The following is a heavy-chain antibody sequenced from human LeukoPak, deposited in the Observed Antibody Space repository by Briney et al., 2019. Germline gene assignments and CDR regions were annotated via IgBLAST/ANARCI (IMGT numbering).Heavy chain of an antibody. J-gene: IGHJ4*02. Sequence: PGGSLRLSCTASGFTFGDYAMSWVRQAPGKGLEWVANIKQDGSEKYYVDSVKGRFTISRDNAKNSLYLQMNSLRAEDTAVYYCARRAVVVPAAIGTFDYWGQGTLVTVSS. CDR3: ARRAVVVPAAIGTFDY. D-gene: IGHD2-2*02. CDR2: IKQDGSEK. CDR1: GFTFGDYA. V-gene: IGHV3-7*01.